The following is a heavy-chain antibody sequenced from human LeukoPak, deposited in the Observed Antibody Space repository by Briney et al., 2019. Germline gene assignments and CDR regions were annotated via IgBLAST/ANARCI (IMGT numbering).Heavy chain of an antibody. Sequence: ASVKVSCKCSGNTFRGYYLHWVRQAPGQGLEWMGWVYPGSGETNYAQKFQGRVTMTRDTSMSTAYMELSGLTSDDTAVYYCATGVTYYYYGMDVWGQGTTVTVSS. J-gene: IGHJ6*02. CDR2: VYPGSGET. V-gene: IGHV1-2*02. CDR3: ATGVTYYYYGMDV. CDR1: GNTFRGYY.